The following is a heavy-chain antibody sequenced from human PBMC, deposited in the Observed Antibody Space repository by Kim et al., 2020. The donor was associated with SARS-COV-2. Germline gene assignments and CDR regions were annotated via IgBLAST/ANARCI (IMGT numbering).Heavy chain of an antibody. CDR3: ARGAEHPLWGSSWSYYYYYYGMDV. Sequence: GGSLRLSCAASGFTFSSYEMNWVRQAPGKGLEWVSYISSSGSTIYYADSVKGRFTISRDNAKNSLYLQMNSLRAEDTAVYYCARGAEHPLWGSSWSYYYYYYGMDVWGQGATVTVSS. D-gene: IGHD6-13*01. CDR2: ISSSGSTI. CDR1: GFTFSSYE. J-gene: IGHJ6*02. V-gene: IGHV3-48*03.